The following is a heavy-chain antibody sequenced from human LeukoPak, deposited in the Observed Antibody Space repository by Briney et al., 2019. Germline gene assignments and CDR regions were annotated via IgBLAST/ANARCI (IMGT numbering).Heavy chain of an antibody. CDR1: GDSVSIYY. CDR2: IYYRGNT. D-gene: IGHD1-1*01. CDR3: ARAGNNWSFDY. Sequence: TSETLSLTCTVSGDSVSIYYWSWIRQPPGKGLEWIGYIYYRGNTNYNPSLKSRVTMAVDTSKNQFSLKVSSVTAADTAVYYCARAGNNWSFDYWGQGTLVTVS. J-gene: IGHJ4*02. V-gene: IGHV4-59*02.